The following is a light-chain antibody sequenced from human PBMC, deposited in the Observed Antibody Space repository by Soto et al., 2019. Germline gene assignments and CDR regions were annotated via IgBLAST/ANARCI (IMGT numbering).Light chain of an antibody. CDR3: QQYDDWPLT. CDR2: GAY. CDR1: QSIGSD. Sequence: EVVLTQSPGTLSVSPGERATFTCRASQSIGSDLACYQQRPGQAPRLLIDGAYTRATGIPARFSGSGSGTEFNLTISSLQSEDFAVYYCQQYDDWPLTFGPGTKVDLK. V-gene: IGKV3-15*01. J-gene: IGKJ3*01.